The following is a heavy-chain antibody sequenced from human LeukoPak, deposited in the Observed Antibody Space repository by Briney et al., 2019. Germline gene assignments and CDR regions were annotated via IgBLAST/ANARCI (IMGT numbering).Heavy chain of an antibody. J-gene: IGHJ4*02. CDR1: GGSNTNY. CDR3: ACGVAAAGWLYFGY. V-gene: IGHV4-4*07. Sequence: PSETLSLTCTVSGGSNTNYWSWLRRPAGKGLEWIGRIYSSGTTNYNPSLKSRVTMSIDTTQFSLKLSSVTAADTAVYFCACGVAAAGWLYFGYWGQGSLVTVSS. CDR2: IYSSGTT. D-gene: IGHD6-13*01.